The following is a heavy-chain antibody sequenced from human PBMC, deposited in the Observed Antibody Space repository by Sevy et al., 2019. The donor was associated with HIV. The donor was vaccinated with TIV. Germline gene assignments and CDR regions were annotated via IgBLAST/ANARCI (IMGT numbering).Heavy chain of an antibody. CDR2: IKQDGSEK. Sequence: GGSLRLSCAASGFTFSRYWMSWVRQAPGKGLEWVANIKQDGSEKYYVDSVKGRFIISRDNAKKSLFLQMNSLRAEDTAVYYCATDHPPEQLVSDYWGQGTLVTVSS. V-gene: IGHV3-7*03. CDR3: ATDHPPEQLVSDY. D-gene: IGHD6-6*01. CDR1: GFTFSRYW. J-gene: IGHJ4*02.